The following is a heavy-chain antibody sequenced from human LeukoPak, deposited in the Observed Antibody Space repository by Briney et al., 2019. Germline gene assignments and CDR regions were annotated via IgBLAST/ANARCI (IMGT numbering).Heavy chain of an antibody. V-gene: IGHV1-2*02. J-gene: IGHJ5*02. CDR1: GYTFTGYY. CDR3: ARYSIAAAATDWFDP. D-gene: IGHD6-13*01. CDR2: INPNSGGT. Sequence: GASVKVSCKASGYTFTGYYMHWVRQAPGQGLEWMGWINPNSGGTNYAQKFQGRVTMTRDTPISTAYMELSRLRSDDTAVYYCARYSIAAAATDWFDPWGQGTLVTVSS.